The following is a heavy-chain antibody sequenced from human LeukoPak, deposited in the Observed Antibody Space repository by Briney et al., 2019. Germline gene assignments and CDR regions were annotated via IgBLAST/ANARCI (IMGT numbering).Heavy chain of an antibody. CDR2: ISGDGSTI. J-gene: IGHJ5*02. CDR3: ARDDYDFWSGHYWFDP. CDR1: GFAFSDYY. D-gene: IGHD3-3*01. Sequence: PGGSLRLSCAASGFAFSDYYMSWIRQAPGKGLEWVSHISGDGSTIYYADSVKGRLTISRANSKKSLYLQMNSLRAEDTAVYFCARDDYDFWSGHYWFDPWGQGTLVTVSS. V-gene: IGHV3-11*04.